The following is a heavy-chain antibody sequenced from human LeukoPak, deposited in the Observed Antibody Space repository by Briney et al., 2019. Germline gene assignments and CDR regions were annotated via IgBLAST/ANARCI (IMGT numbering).Heavy chain of an antibody. CDR1: GASISRYH. CDR2: IYTSGIT. D-gene: IGHD3-10*01. CDR3: ARDRQGDYYGAGAYSYYFDH. J-gene: IGHJ4*01. Sequence: SETLSLTCTVSGASISRYHWSWVRQAAGKGLEWIGRIYTSGITNYNPSLNSRVTISVDKPKNLFSLRLSSMTAADTAVYYCARDRQGDYYGAGAYSYYFDHWGHGTLVTVSS. V-gene: IGHV4-4*07.